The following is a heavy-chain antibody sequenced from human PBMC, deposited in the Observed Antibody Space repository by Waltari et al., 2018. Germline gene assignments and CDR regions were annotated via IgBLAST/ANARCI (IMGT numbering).Heavy chain of an antibody. CDR1: GFTFSSYA. CDR2: ISGSGGRT. J-gene: IGHJ6*02. Sequence: EVQLLESGGGLVQPGGSLRLSCAASGFTFSSYAMRWVRQAPGRGLGWGSAISGSGGRTCYADSVKGRFTIARDNSKNTLYLQMNSLRAEDTAVYYCANPGYCSGGSCYSLYYYGMDVWGQGTTVTVSS. V-gene: IGHV3-23*01. D-gene: IGHD2-15*01. CDR3: ANPGYCSGGSCYSLYYYGMDV.